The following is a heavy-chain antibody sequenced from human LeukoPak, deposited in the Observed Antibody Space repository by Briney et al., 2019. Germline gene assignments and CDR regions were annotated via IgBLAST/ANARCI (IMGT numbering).Heavy chain of an antibody. CDR3: ARGMRQIDDAFDL. Sequence: GGSLRLSCAASGFTFSSYTMNRVRQAPGKGLEWVSSISSTSTYIHDADSVKGRFTIYRDNAKNSLYLQMNSPRAEDTAMYYCARGMRQIDDAFDLWGQGTIVTVSS. D-gene: IGHD6-25*01. CDR2: ISSTSTYI. J-gene: IGHJ3*01. CDR1: GFTFSSYT. V-gene: IGHV3-21*06.